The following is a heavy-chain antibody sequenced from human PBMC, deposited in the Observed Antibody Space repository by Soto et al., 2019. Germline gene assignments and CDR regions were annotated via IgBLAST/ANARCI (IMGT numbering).Heavy chain of an antibody. J-gene: IGHJ5*01. CDR1: GFSFSLYA. Sequence: PGGSLRLSCAASGFSFSLYAMYWVRQAPGKGLEWVSVISGTGGSTNYAESVKGRFTTSRDNSKNTLYLQMTSLRAEDTAVCYCAKGPRRDPDRGWFDSWGQGT. CDR2: ISGTGGST. CDR3: AKGPRRDPDRGWFDS. V-gene: IGHV3-23*01.